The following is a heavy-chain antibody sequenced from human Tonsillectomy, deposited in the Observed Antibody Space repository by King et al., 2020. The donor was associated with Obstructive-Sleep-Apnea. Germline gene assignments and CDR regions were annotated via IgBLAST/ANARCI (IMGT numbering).Heavy chain of an antibody. V-gene: IGHV3-23*04. CDR1: GFTFSSYP. J-gene: IGHJ5*02. CDR2: IRGSGGST. CDR3: AKDLISRYDILTGYYGFDP. D-gene: IGHD3-9*01. Sequence: EVQLVESGGGLVQPGGSLRLSCAASGFTFSSYPMNWVRQAPGKGLEWVSAIRGSGGSTYYADSVKGRFTISRDNSENTLYLQMNSLRAEDTAVYYCAKDLISRYDILTGYYGFDPWGQGTLVTVSS.